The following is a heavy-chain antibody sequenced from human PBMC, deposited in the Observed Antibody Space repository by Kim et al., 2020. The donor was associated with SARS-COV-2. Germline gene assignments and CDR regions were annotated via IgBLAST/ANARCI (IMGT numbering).Heavy chain of an antibody. V-gene: IGHV4-39*01. D-gene: IGHD2-15*01. J-gene: IGHJ4*02. Sequence: SETLSLTCSVSGGHINTSHYYWAWIRQPPGKGLEWIGTIYHRGSTYYNPSLKSRVTISVDTSRNQFSLNLASVTAADAAVYYCARRTEAGGYLDFWGQG. CDR1: GGHINTSHYY. CDR2: IYHRGST. CDR3: ARRTEAGGYLDF.